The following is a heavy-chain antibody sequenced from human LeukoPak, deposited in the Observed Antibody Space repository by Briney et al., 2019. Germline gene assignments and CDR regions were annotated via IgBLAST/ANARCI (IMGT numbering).Heavy chain of an antibody. Sequence: KSGGSLRLSCVASGFTFSSYSMNWVRQAPGKGLEWVSSISSSSSYIYYADSVKGRFTISRDNAKNSLYLQMNSLRAEDTAVYYCAELGITMIGGVWGKGTTVTISS. CDR2: ISSSSSYI. CDR3: AELGITMIGGV. CDR1: GFTFSSYS. D-gene: IGHD3-10*02. V-gene: IGHV3-21*01. J-gene: IGHJ6*04.